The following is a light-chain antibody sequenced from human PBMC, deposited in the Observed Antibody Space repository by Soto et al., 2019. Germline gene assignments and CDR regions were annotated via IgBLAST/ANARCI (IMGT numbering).Light chain of an antibody. V-gene: IGKV3-11*01. J-gene: IGKJ4*01. CDR2: DAS. Sequence: EIVLTQSPATLSLSPGERATLSCRASQRVTTSLAWYQQKPGQAPRLLIYDASNRATGIPARFSGSGSGTDFTLTISSLEPEDFAVYYCQQRSNWPSTFGGGTKVEIK. CDR3: QQRSNWPST. CDR1: QRVTTS.